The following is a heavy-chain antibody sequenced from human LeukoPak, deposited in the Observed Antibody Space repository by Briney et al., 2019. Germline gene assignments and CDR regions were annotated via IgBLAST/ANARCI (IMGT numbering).Heavy chain of an antibody. D-gene: IGHD2-2*01. CDR1: GYTFTSYY. CDR2: INPNSGGT. Sequence: ASVKVSCKASGYTFTSYYMHWVRQAPGQGLEWMGWINPNSGGTNYAQKFQGRVTMTRDTSISTAYMELSRLRPDDTAVYYCARDLVVVVPAAIGSWFDPWGQGTLVTVSS. CDR3: ARDLVVVVPAAIGSWFDP. V-gene: IGHV1-2*02. J-gene: IGHJ5*02.